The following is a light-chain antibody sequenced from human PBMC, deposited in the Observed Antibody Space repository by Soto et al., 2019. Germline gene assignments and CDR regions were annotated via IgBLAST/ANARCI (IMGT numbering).Light chain of an antibody. CDR3: TSYTSSTPFYV. Sequence: QSVLTQPASVSGSPGQSIAISCTGVRTDVDGYDYVSWYQQHPGQAPKLIIYDVYNRPSGVSHRFYGSKSGDTASLTISGLQAEDEADYYCTSYTSSTPFYVFGTGTKVTVL. V-gene: IGLV2-14*03. CDR2: DVY. CDR1: RTDVDGYDY. J-gene: IGLJ1*01.